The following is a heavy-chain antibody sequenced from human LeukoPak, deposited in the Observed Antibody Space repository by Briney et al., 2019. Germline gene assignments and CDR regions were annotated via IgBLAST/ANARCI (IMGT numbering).Heavy chain of an antibody. CDR2: IWHDESNR. Sequence: GGSLRLSCVGSGFTFSSYVMYWVRQAPGKGLEGVAVIWHDESNRYYADSVKGRFTISRDNPKNIMYLQMNSLGAEDTAVYYCARREAKVVSYGLDVWGKGTTVTVST. CDR1: GFTFSSYV. D-gene: IGHD4/OR15-4a*01. CDR3: ARREAKVVSYGLDV. J-gene: IGHJ6*04. V-gene: IGHV3-33*07.